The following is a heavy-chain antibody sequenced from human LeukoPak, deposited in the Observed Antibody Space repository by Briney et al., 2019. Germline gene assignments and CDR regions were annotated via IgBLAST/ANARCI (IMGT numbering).Heavy chain of an antibody. Sequence: GGSLRLSCAASGFTFSTYWMSWVRQAPGKGLEWVANIKPDGSEKDYVDSLKGRFTISRDNAKNSLYLQVNSLRAEDTAVYYCARFGVPYGVDVWGQGTTVTVSS. J-gene: IGHJ6*02. V-gene: IGHV3-7*04. CDR2: IKPDGSEK. CDR1: GFTFSTYW. CDR3: ARFGVPYGVDV. D-gene: IGHD3-16*01.